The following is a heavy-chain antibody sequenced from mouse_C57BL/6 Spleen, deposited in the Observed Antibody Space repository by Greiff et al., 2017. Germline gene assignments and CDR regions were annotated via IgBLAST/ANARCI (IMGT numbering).Heavy chain of an antibody. Sequence: QVQLQQPGAELVRPGSSVKLSCKASGYTFTSYWMHWVKQRPIQGLEWIGNIDPSDSETHYNQKFKDKATLTVDKSSSTACMQLSSLTSEDSAVYYCASGAKTGKAGDYWGQGTSVTVSS. V-gene: IGHV1-52*01. CDR2: IDPSDSET. J-gene: IGHJ4*01. CDR3: ASGAKTGKAGDY. D-gene: IGHD1-3*01. CDR1: GYTFTSYW.